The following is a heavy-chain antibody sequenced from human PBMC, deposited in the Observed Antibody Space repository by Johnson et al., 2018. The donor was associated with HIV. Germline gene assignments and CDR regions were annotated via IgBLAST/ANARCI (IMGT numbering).Heavy chain of an antibody. CDR3: ATDTRMITMCVEIKGGAFDI. CDR1: GFTFSSFG. J-gene: IGHJ3*02. V-gene: IGHV3-30*02. CDR2: IRYDGSNK. D-gene: IGHD3-16*01. Sequence: QVQLVESGGGAVRPGGSLRISCAASGFTFSSFGMHLVRQAPGKGLEWVAFIRYDGSNKYFAASVKGRLTISRDNSKNTLYLQMNSLTTEETAVYYCATDTRMITMCVEIKGGAFDIWGQGTIVTVSS.